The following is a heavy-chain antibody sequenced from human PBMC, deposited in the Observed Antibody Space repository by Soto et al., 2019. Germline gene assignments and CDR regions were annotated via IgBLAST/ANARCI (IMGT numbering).Heavy chain of an antibody. CDR2: ISAYNGNT. CDR3: ARSYIAARNYYYGMDV. V-gene: IGHV1-18*01. Sequence: GASVKVSCKASGYTFASYGISWVRQAPGQGLEWMGWISAYNGNTNYAQKLQGRVTMTTDTSTSTAYMELRSLRSDDTAVYYCARSYIAARNYYYGMDVWGQGTTVTVSS. J-gene: IGHJ6*02. D-gene: IGHD6-6*01. CDR1: GYTFASYG.